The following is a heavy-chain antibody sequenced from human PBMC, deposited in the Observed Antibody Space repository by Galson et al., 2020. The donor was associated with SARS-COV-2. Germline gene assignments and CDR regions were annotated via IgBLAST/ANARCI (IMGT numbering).Heavy chain of an antibody. CDR3: ATACTIFGVVSAANYYYGMEV. V-gene: IGHV1-24*01. CDR2: FDPEDGET. J-gene: IGHJ6*02. D-gene: IGHD3-3*01. Sequence: ASVNVSCKVSGYTLTELSMHWVRQAPGKRLEWMRGFDPEDGETIYAQNFQGRVTMTEDTSTDTAYMGLSSLRSEDTAVYYCATACTIFGVVSAANYYYGMEVWGQGTTVTVSS. CDR1: GYTLTELS.